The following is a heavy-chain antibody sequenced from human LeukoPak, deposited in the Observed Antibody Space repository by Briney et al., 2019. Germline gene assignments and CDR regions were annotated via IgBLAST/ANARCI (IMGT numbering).Heavy chain of an antibody. Sequence: GGSLRLSCAASGFIFTDYWMYWVRQARGKGLAWVANIKEDGSEKNYVDSVKGRFTISRDNAKNSLYLQMNSLRAEDTAVYYCASRSDDYGGNDAFDIWGQGTIVTVSS. CDR1: GFIFTDYW. CDR3: ASRSDDYGGNDAFDI. CDR2: IKEDGSEK. J-gene: IGHJ3*02. D-gene: IGHD4-23*01. V-gene: IGHV3-7*01.